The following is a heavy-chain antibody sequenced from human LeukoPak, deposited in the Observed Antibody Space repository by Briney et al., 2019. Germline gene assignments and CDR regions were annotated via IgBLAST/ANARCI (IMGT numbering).Heavy chain of an antibody. CDR1: GFTFSTYS. J-gene: IGHJ4*02. V-gene: IGHV3-21*01. Sequence: GGSLRLSCTASGFTFSTYSMNWVRQAPGKGLEWVSSISDMGTYIYYADSVKGRLTISRDNDKNSLYLQMNSLRAEDTAVYYCANHLACGSTSCPPFDSWGQGTLVTVSS. CDR3: ANHLACGSTSCPPFDS. D-gene: IGHD2-2*01. CDR2: ISDMGTYI.